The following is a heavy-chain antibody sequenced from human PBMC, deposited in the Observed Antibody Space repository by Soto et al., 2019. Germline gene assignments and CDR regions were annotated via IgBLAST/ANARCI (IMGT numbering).Heavy chain of an antibody. J-gene: IGHJ5*02. CDR3: ARSYNGHYGCFDP. CDR2: INSDGSKT. V-gene: IGHV3-74*03. Sequence: GGSLRLSCAASGITVSIYWMHWVRQAPGKGLVWVSRINSDGSKTEYADSVRGRFTISRDNAKNALYLQMNGLTVEDTAIYYCARSYNGHYGCFDPWGQRTLVTVSS. D-gene: IGHD1-26*01. CDR1: GITVSIYW.